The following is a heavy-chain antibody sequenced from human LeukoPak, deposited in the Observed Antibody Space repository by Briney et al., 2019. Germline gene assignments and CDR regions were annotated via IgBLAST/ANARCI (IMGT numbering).Heavy chain of an antibody. V-gene: IGHV3-48*03. Sequence: GGSLRLPCAASGFTFSPLGMNWVRQAPGRGLEWVSYITSSGNTIYYADSVKGRFTISRDNAKNSLYLQMNSLRAEDTAVYSCARGGQYSAYGRHPFDYWGQGTLVTVSS. CDR2: ITSSGNTI. D-gene: IGHD5-12*01. J-gene: IGHJ4*02. CDR1: GFTFSPLG. CDR3: ARGGQYSAYGRHPFDY.